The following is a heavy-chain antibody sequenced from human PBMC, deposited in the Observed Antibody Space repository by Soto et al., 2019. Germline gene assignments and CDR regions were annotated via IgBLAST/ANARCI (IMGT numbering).Heavy chain of an antibody. CDR2: IYYSGST. CDR3: ARVGLTMVRGVIID. J-gene: IGHJ4*02. CDR1: GGSVSSGSYY. D-gene: IGHD3-10*01. Sequence: QVQLQESGPGLVKPSETLSLTCTVSGGSVSSGSYYWSWIRQPPGKGLEWIGYIYYSGSTNYNPSLKSLVTISVDTSKNQFSLKLSSVTAADTAVYYCARVGLTMVRGVIIDWGQGTLVTVSS. V-gene: IGHV4-61*01.